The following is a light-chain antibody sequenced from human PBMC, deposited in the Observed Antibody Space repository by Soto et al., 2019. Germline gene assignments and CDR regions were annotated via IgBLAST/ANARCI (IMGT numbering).Light chain of an antibody. CDR2: ATS. CDR1: QVINNW. J-gene: IGKJ3*01. Sequence: DIQMTQSPSSVSASVGDRVTITCRTSQVINNWLAWYQEKPGKAPKLLIFATSNLHGGVPSRFSGSGSGTDFTRTISRLQPEDFATYYCQQANTFPPNFGPGTRVDIK. CDR3: QQANTFPPN. V-gene: IGKV1-12*01.